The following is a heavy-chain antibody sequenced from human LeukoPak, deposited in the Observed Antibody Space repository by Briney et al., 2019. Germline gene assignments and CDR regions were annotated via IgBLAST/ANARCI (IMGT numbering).Heavy chain of an antibody. J-gene: IGHJ4*02. Sequence: ASVKVSCKGSGYAFTSYGISWLRQPPAQGLEWMGWISAYNGNTNYAQKLQGRVSMTTDRYTSTAYMELRSLRSDDTAVYYCARARAVKQQLVQDYWGQGQRVPVSS. D-gene: IGHD6-13*01. V-gene: IGHV1-18*01. CDR3: ARARAVKQQLVQDY. CDR1: GYAFTSYG. CDR2: ISAYNGNT.